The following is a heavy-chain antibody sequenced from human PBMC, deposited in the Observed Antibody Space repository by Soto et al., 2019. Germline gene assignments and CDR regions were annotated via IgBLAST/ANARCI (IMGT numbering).Heavy chain of an antibody. Sequence: SGTLSLTCAVYGGSFSGYYWSWIRQPPGKGLEWIGEINHSGSTNYNPSLKSRVTISVDTSKNQFSLKLSSVTAADTAVYYCARGFDFWSGIYYFDYWGQGTLVTVSS. CDR3: ARGFDFWSGIYYFDY. CDR1: GGSFSGYY. D-gene: IGHD3-3*01. CDR2: INHSGST. V-gene: IGHV4-34*01. J-gene: IGHJ4*02.